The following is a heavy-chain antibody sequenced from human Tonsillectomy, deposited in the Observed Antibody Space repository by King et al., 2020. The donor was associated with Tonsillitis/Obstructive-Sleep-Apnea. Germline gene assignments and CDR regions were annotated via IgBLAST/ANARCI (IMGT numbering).Heavy chain of an antibody. CDR2: IKQDGSEK. CDR1: GFTFSSHW. Sequence: VQLVESGGGLVQPGGSLRVSCAASGFTFSSHWMSWVRQAPGKGLEWVANIKQDGSEKHYVDSVKGRFTISRDNAKNSLYLQMNSLRDEDTALYYCARVVGGRIDYWGQGTLVTVSS. CDR3: ARVVGGRIDY. D-gene: IGHD3-16*01. J-gene: IGHJ4*02. V-gene: IGHV3-7*03.